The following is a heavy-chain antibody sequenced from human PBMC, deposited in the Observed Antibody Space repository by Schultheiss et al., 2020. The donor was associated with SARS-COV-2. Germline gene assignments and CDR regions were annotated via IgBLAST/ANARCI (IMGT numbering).Heavy chain of an antibody. D-gene: IGHD6-19*01. J-gene: IGHJ4*02. V-gene: IGHV3-23*01. CDR1: GFTFDDYA. Sequence: GESLKISCAASGFTFDDYAMHWVRQAPVKGLEWVSGIIGTGSNTFYADSMKGRFTISRDNSKNTVYLQMNSLSAEDTAVYYCAKTYSRGWGAFDNWGQGTLVTVSS. CDR3: AKTYSRGWGAFDN. CDR2: IIGTGSNT.